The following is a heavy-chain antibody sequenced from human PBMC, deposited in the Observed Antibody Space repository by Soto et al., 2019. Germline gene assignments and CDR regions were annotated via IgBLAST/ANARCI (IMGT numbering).Heavy chain of an antibody. D-gene: IGHD2-21*02. V-gene: IGHV1-69*01. CDR2: IIPIFGTA. J-gene: IGHJ5*02. CDR1: GGTFSSYA. Sequence: QVQLVQSGAEVKKPGSSVKVSCKASGGTFSSYAISWVRQAPGQGLEWMGGIIPIFGTANYAQKFQGRVTITADEYTRTAYMELSSLRSKDTAVYYCESGGGGDPHNWFDPWGHVTLVTVSS. CDR3: ESGGGGDPHNWFDP.